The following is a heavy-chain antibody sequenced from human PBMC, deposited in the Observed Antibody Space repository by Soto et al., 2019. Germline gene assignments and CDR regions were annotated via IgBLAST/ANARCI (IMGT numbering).Heavy chain of an antibody. J-gene: IGHJ6*02. CDR3: AMVDLYVTPTPQDV. V-gene: IGHV1-69*13. CDR2: IIPIFGTA. Sequence: ASVKVSCKASGCTFSSYAISWVRQAPGQGLEWMGGIIPIFGTANYAQKFQGRVTITADESTSTAYMELSSLTSADTAVYYCAMVDLYVTPTPQDVWGQGTTVTVSS. D-gene: IGHD3-16*01. CDR1: GCTFSSYA.